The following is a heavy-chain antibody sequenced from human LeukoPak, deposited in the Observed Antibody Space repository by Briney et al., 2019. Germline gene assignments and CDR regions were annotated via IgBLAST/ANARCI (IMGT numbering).Heavy chain of an antibody. D-gene: IGHD2-8*01. Sequence: ASVKVSCKASGYTFPSYDINWVRQATGQGLEWMGWMNPNSGNTGYAQKFQGRVTMTRDTSTSAVYMELTSLRSEDTAVYYCARDGLYCTNGVCSSDIWGQGTLVTVSS. CDR3: ARDGLYCTNGVCSSDI. CDR1: GYTFPSYD. CDR2: MNPNSGNT. V-gene: IGHV1-8*01. J-gene: IGHJ3*02.